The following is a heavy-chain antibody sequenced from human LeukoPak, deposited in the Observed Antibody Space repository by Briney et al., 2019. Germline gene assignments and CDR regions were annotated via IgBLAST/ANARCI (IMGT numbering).Heavy chain of an antibody. J-gene: IGHJ3*02. CDR1: GFTFSSYG. CDR2: IWYDGSNK. Sequence: GRSLRLSCAASGFTFSSYGMHWVRQAPGKGLEWVAVIWYDGSNKYYAVSVKGRFTISRDNSKNTLYLQMNSLRAEDTAVYYCARSQSAFGGVIVDAFDIWGQGTMVTVSS. D-gene: IGHD3-16*02. V-gene: IGHV3-33*01. CDR3: ARSQSAFGGVIVDAFDI.